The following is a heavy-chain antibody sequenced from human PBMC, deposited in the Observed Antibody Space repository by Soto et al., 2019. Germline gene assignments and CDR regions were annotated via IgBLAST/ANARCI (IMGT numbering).Heavy chain of an antibody. D-gene: IGHD3-10*01. CDR3: ARDLFMVRGSYYGMDV. CDR1: GYTFTGYY. Sequence: QVQLVQSGAEVKKPGASVKVSCKASGYTFTGYYMHWVRQAPGQGLEWMGWINPNSGGTNYAQKFQGWVTMTRDTSISTAYMELSRLRSDDTAVYYCARDLFMVRGSYYGMDVWGQGTTVTVSS. V-gene: IGHV1-2*04. J-gene: IGHJ6*02. CDR2: INPNSGGT.